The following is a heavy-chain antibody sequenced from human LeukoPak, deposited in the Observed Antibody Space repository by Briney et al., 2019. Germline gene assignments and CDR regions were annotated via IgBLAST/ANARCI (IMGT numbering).Heavy chain of an antibody. J-gene: IGHJ6*02. CDR3: ASPYRPLPAAPYYGMDV. CDR1: GRSFSGYY. D-gene: IGHD2-2*01. CDR2: INHSGST. Sequence: SETLSLTCAVYGRSFSGYYWSWIRQPPGKGLEWIGEINHSGSTNYNPSLKSRVTISVDTSKNQFSLKLSSVTAADTAVYYCASPYRPLPAAPYYGMDVWGQGTTVTVSS. V-gene: IGHV4-34*01.